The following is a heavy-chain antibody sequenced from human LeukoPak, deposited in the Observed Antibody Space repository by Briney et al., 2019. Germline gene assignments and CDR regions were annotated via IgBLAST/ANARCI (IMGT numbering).Heavy chain of an antibody. Sequence: PRRSLRLSCAPSGFTSSSYAMPWGRQAPGKGRGWGAVISYDGSNKYYSDSVKGRFTISRDNSKNTLYLQMNSLRAEDTAVYYCARPHDYGDYNPFDDWGQGTLVTVSS. CDR1: GFTSSSYA. CDR3: ARPHDYGDYNPFDD. CDR2: ISYDGSNK. V-gene: IGHV3-30-3*01. D-gene: IGHD4-17*01. J-gene: IGHJ4*02.